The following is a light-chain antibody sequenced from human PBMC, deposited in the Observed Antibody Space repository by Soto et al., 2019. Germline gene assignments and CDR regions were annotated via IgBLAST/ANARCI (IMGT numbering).Light chain of an antibody. Sequence: QSALTQPASVSGSPGQSITISCSGTSNDVGAYNYVSWYQQHPGKVPKLMIYEVSNRPLGVSNRFSGSKSGNTASLTISGLHAEDEADYYCSSFTSSSTLVFGGGTKLTVL. V-gene: IGLV2-14*01. J-gene: IGLJ2*01. CDR2: EVS. CDR1: SNDVGAYNY. CDR3: SSFTSSSTLV.